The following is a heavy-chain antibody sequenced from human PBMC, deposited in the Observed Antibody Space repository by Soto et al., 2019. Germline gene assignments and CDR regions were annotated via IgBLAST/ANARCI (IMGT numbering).Heavy chain of an antibody. CDR3: ASKSSEWLLFAS. J-gene: IGHJ4*02. V-gene: IGHV3-48*01. CDR1: GFTFSSYS. D-gene: IGHD5-12*01. CDR2: ISSSSSTI. Sequence: EVQLVESGGGLVQPGGSLRLSCAASGFTFSSYSMNWVRQAPGKGLEWVSYISSSSSTIYYADSVKGRFTISRDKAKNSLSLQTNSLRAEDTAVYYCASKSSEWLLFASWGQGTLVSVAS.